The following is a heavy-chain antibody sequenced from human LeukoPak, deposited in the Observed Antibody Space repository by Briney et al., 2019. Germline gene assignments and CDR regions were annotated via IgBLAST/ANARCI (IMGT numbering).Heavy chain of an antibody. V-gene: IGHV3-21*01. CDR3: ARAGLGIPYFDY. Sequence: GGSLRLSCAASGFTFSSYSMNWVRQAPGKGLEWVSSISSSSSYIYYADSVKGRFTISRDNAKNSLYLQMNNLRAEDTAVYYCARAGLGIPYFDYWGQGTLVTVSS. D-gene: IGHD7-27*01. J-gene: IGHJ4*02. CDR1: GFTFSSYS. CDR2: ISSSSSYI.